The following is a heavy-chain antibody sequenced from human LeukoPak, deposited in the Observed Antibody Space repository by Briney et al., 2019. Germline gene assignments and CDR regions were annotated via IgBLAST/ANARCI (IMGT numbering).Heavy chain of an antibody. Sequence: GASVKVSCKASGYTFTSYDINWVRQATGQGLEWMGWMNPKSGNTGYAQKFQGRVTMTRNTSISTAYMELSSLRSEDTAVYYCARDMSDFWSGYFGPTYGMDVWGQGTTVTVSS. V-gene: IGHV1-8*01. D-gene: IGHD3-3*01. CDR1: GYTFTSYD. CDR2: MNPKSGNT. CDR3: ARDMSDFWSGYFGPTYGMDV. J-gene: IGHJ6*02.